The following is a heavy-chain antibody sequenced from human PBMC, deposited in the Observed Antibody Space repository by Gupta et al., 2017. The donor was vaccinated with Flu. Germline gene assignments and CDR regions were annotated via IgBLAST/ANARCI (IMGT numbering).Heavy chain of an antibody. Sequence: WVRQAPGKGLEWVSSISSSSSYIYYADSVKGRFTISRDNAKNSLYLQMNSLRAEDTAVYYCASSLHVPARFLWGQGTLVTVSS. J-gene: IGHJ4*02. D-gene: IGHD6-6*01. V-gene: IGHV3-21*01. CDR2: ISSSSSYI. CDR3: ASSLHVPARFL.